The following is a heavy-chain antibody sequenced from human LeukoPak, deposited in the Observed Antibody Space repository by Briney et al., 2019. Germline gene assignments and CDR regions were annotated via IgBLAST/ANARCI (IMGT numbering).Heavy chain of an antibody. CDR3: ARIYYGSGSYSLISFDS. V-gene: IGHV3-66*01. CDR2: IYSGGST. J-gene: IGHJ4*02. D-gene: IGHD3-10*01. CDR1: GFTVSTNY. Sequence: GGSLRLSCAASGFTVSTNYMSWVRQAPGKGLQWVSVIYSGGSTYYADSVKGRFTISRDNSKNTLYLQMNSLRAEDTAVYYCARIYYGSGSYSLISFDSWGQGTLVTVSS.